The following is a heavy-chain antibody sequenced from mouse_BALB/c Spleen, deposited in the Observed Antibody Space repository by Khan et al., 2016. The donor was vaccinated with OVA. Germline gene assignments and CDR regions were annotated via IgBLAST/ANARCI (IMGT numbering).Heavy chain of an antibody. V-gene: IGHV1-5*01. D-gene: IGHD2-4*01. CDR3: ARSYDSFYVDY. J-gene: IGHJ2*01. CDR1: GYSFTNYW. Sequence: VQLQQSGTVLARPGASVKMSCKASGYSFTNYWMHWVKQRPGQVLEWIGTIYPGNSDTRYNQKFKDKAKLTAVTSASTAYMDLSSLTSEDSAVYYCARSYDSFYVDYWGQGSTLTVSS. CDR2: IYPGNSDT.